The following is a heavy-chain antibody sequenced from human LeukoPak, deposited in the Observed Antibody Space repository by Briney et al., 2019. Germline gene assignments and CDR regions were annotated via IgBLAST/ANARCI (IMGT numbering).Heavy chain of an antibody. D-gene: IGHD5-12*01. J-gene: IGHJ6*03. Sequence: GGSLRLSCAASGFTFSNYGMHWVRQAPGKGLEWVAVISYDGSNNYYADSVKGRFTISRDNSKNTLYLQMSSLRAEDTAVYYCARSLATSYYYMDVWGKGTTVTVSS. CDR2: ISYDGSNN. CDR1: GFTFSNYG. CDR3: ARSLATSYYYMDV. V-gene: IGHV3-30*04.